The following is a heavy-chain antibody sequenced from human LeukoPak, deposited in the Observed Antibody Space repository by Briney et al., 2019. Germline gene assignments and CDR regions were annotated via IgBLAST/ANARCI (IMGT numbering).Heavy chain of an antibody. CDR3: AKDLYWSIDY. V-gene: IGHV3-74*01. J-gene: IGHJ4*02. D-gene: IGHD2-2*01. Sequence: AGGSLRLSCSASGFHFRSNWMHWVRHPPPQGLVWVSRRKGDVIRTNYAATVNGRFTISRDIAKNTLYLQTNSLRAEDTGVYYCAKDLYWSIDYWGRGTLVTVSS. CDR1: GFHFRSNW. CDR2: RKGDVIRT.